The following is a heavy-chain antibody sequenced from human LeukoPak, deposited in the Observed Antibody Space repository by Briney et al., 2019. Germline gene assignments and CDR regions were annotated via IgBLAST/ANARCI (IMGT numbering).Heavy chain of an antibody. V-gene: IGHV4-59*01. CDR1: GGSISSYY. Sequence: PSETLSLTCTVSGGSISSYYWSWIRQPPGKGLEWIGYIYYSGSTNYNPSLKSRVTISVDTSKNQFSLKLSSVTAADTAVYYCARAGYCSSSSCYAGMTDYWGQGTLVTVSS. CDR2: IYYSGST. CDR3: ARAGYCSSSSCYAGMTDY. J-gene: IGHJ4*02. D-gene: IGHD2-2*01.